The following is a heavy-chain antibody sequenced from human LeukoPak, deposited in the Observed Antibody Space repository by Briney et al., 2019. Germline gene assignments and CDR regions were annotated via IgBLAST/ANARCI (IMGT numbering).Heavy chain of an antibody. D-gene: IGHD6-19*01. CDR2: IYYSGNT. CDR3: VKSGGYGLIDY. CDR1: GDSISTSNSY. Sequence: SETLSLTCTVSGDSISTSNSYWGWIRQPAGKGLEWIGSIYYSGNTYYNASLKSRVTISVDTSKNQFSLKLTSVTAADTAMYYCVKSGGYGLIDYWGQGTLVTVSS. J-gene: IGHJ4*02. V-gene: IGHV4-39*01.